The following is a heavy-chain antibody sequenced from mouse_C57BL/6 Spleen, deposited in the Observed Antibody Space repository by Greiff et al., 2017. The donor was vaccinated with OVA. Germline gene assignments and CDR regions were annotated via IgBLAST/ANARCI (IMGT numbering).Heavy chain of an antibody. Sequence: EVKLVESGGGLVQPGGSLSLSCAASGFTFTDYYMSWVRQPPGKALEWLGFIRNKANGYTTEYSASVKGRFTISRDNSQSILYLQMNALRAEDSATYYCASHNYGSYAMDYWGQGTSVTVSS. CDR3: ASHNYGSYAMDY. CDR1: GFTFTDYY. V-gene: IGHV7-3*01. CDR2: IRNKANGYTT. D-gene: IGHD1-1*01. J-gene: IGHJ4*01.